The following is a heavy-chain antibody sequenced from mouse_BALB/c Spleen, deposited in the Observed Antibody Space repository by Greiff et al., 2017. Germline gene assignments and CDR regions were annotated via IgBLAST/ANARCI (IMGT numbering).Heavy chain of an antibody. CDR1: GFTFSSYG. CDR3: PRIYYDYVYAMDY. D-gene: IGHD2-4*01. J-gene: IGHJ4*01. CDR2: ISSGGSYT. V-gene: IGHV5-6*01. Sequence: EVQGVESGGDLVKPGGSLKLSCAASGFTFSSYGMSWVRQTPDKRLEWVATISSGGSYTYYPDSVKGRFTISRDNAKNTLYLQMSSLKSEDTAMYYCPRIYYDYVYAMDYWGQGTSVTVSS.